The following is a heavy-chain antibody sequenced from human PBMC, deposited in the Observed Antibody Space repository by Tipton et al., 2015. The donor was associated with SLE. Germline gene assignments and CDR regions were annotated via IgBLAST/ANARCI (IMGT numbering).Heavy chain of an antibody. J-gene: IGHJ1*01. Sequence: GLVKPSGTLSLTCAVSGGSISSGHWWSWVRQPPGKGLEWIGEINHTGSTTQNPSLKSRVTISVDTSKNQFSLKLSSVTAADTAVYYCASGEQQPGAEYFQHWGQCTLVTVSS. D-gene: IGHD6-13*01. CDR2: INHTGST. CDR3: ASGEQQPGAEYFQH. CDR1: GGSISSGHW. V-gene: IGHV4-4*02.